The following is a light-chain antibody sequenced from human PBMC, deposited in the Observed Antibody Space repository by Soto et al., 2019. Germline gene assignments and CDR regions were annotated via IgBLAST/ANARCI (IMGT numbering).Light chain of an antibody. CDR3: QTWGTGIRV. CDR1: SEHSRYA. J-gene: IGLJ3*02. CDR2: LNSDGSH. Sequence: QPVLTQSPSASASLGASVKLTCTLSSEHSRYAIAWLQQQPQKGPRYLMRLNSDGSHTKGNGIPDRFSGSSSGAERYLTISSLQSEDEADYYCQTWGTGIRVFGGGTKLTVL. V-gene: IGLV4-69*02.